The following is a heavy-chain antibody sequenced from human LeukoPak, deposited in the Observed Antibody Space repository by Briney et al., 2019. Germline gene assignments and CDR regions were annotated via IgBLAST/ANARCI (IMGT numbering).Heavy chain of an antibody. CDR1: GGSISSYY. V-gene: IGHV4-59*01. D-gene: IGHD6-13*01. CDR2: IYYSGST. CDR3: AREIAAAGTMGWFDP. Sequence: SETLSLTCTVSGGSISSYYWSWIRQPPGKGLEYIGYIYYSGSTNYNPSLKSRVTISVDTSKNQFSLKLSSVTAADTAVYYCAREIAAAGTMGWFDPWGQGTLVTVSS. J-gene: IGHJ5*02.